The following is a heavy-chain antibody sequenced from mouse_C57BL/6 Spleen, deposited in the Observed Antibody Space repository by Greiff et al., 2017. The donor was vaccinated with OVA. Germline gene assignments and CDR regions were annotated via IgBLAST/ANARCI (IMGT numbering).Heavy chain of an antibody. V-gene: IGHV1-64*01. CDR2: IHPNSGST. Sequence: QVQLKQPGAELVKPGASVKLSCKASGYTFTSYWMHWVKQRPGQGLEWIGMIHPNSGSTNYNEKFKSKATLTVDKSSSTAYMQLSSLTSEDSAVYYCAREGNFDGPGWYFDVWGTGTTVTVSS. D-gene: IGHD2-3*01. CDR3: AREGNFDGPGWYFDV. J-gene: IGHJ1*03. CDR1: GYTFTSYW.